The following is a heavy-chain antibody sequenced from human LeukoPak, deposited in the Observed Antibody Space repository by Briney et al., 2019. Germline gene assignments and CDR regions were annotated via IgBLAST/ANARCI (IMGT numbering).Heavy chain of an antibody. CDR2: ISGSGGST. CDR1: GFSFSSHG. J-gene: IGHJ6*02. Sequence: GRCLRLAWAASGFSFSSHGMHWVRQPAGRGLEWVAAISGSGGSTYYAHTVQGRFTISRDNSKNTLYLQMSSLRAEDTAVYYCAKDRFKGTKLYYYYGMDVWGQGTTVTVSS. CDR3: AKDRFKGTKLYYYYGMDV. D-gene: IGHD2-2*01. V-gene: IGHV3-23*01.